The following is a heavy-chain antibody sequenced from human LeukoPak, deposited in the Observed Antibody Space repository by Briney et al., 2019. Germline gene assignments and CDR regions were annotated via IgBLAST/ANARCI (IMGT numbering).Heavy chain of an antibody. CDR1: GGTFSSYA. CDR3: ARAPACSGGSYYIDY. CDR2: IIPIFGTA. V-gene: IGHV1-69*01. D-gene: IGHD2-15*01. J-gene: IGHJ4*02. Sequence: EASVKVSCKASGGTFSSYAISWVRQAPGQGLEWMGGIIPIFGTANYAQKFQGRVTITADESTSTAYMELSSLRSEDTAVYYCARAPACSGGSYYIDYWGQGTLVTVSS.